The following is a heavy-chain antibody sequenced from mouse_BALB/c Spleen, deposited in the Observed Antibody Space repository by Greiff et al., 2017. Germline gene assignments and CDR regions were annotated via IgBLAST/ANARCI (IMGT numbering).Heavy chain of an antibody. CDR2: IDPANGNT. D-gene: IGHD2-14*01. CDR1: GFNIKDTY. Sequence: EVQLQQSGAELVKPGASVKLSCTASGFNIKDTYMHWVKQRPEQGLEWIGRIDPANGNTKYDPKFQGKATITADTSSNTAYLQLSSLTSEDTAVYYCARRGVRRGPEYAMDYWGQGTSVTVSS. V-gene: IGHV14-3*02. J-gene: IGHJ4*01. CDR3: ARRGVRRGPEYAMDY.